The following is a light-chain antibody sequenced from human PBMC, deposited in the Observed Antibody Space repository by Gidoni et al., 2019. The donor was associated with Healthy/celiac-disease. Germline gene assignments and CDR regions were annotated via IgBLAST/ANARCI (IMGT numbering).Light chain of an antibody. CDR1: SSNIGAGYD. CDR2: GNS. V-gene: IGLV1-40*01. J-gene: IGLJ2*01. Sequence: QSVLTQPPSVSGAPGQRVTISCTVSSSNIGAGYDVHWYHQLPGTAPKLLIFGNSNRPSGVPDRFSGSKSGTSASLAITGLQAEDEADYYCQSYDSSLSGSVVFGGGTKLTVL. CDR3: QSYDSSLSGSVV.